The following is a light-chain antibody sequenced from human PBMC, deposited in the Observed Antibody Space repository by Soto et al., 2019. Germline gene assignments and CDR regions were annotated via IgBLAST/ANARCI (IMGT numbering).Light chain of an antibody. V-gene: IGKV1-8*01. J-gene: IGKJ4*01. Sequence: AIRMTQSPSSFSASTGDRVTITSRASQSISSHLAWYQVKPGKAPRLLIYTASYLESGVPSRFSGSGSGTDFTLTISSLQSEDFAVYYCQQYFSYPLTFGGGTKVEIK. CDR3: QQYFSYPLT. CDR2: TAS. CDR1: QSISSH.